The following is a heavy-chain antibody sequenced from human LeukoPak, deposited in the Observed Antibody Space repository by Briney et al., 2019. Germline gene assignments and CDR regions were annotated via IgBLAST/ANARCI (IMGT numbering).Heavy chain of an antibody. Sequence: SVKVSCKASGGTFSSYAISWVRQAPGQGLEWMGRIIPILGIANYAQKFQGRVTITADESTSTAYMELSSLRSEDTAVYYCTRSEGGHDYGDYDFDYWGQGTLVTVSS. D-gene: IGHD4-17*01. CDR3: TRSEGGHDYGDYDFDY. CDR2: IIPILGIA. CDR1: GGTFSSYA. J-gene: IGHJ4*02. V-gene: IGHV1-69*04.